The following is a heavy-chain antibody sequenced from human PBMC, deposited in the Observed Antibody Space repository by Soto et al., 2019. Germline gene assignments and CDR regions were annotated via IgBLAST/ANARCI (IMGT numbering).Heavy chain of an antibody. CDR1: GGTFSSYA. V-gene: IGHV1-69*12. J-gene: IGHJ5*02. CDR2: IIPIFGTA. Sequence: QVQLEQSGAEVKKPGSSVKVSCKASGGTFSSYAISWVRQAPGQGLEWMGGIIPIFGTANYAQKFQGRVTITADESTSTVYMELSSLRSEDTAVYYCARGGEQWLVQDWFDPWGQGTLVTVSS. D-gene: IGHD6-19*01. CDR3: ARGGEQWLVQDWFDP.